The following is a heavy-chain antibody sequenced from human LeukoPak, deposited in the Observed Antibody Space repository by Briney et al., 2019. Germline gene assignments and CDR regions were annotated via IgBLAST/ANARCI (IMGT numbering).Heavy chain of an antibody. D-gene: IGHD3-10*01. J-gene: IGHJ6*03. CDR2: IYYSGST. Sequence: SETLSLTCTVSGGSTSSSFYYWGCIRQPPGKGLEWIGIIYYSGSTYYNPSLKSRVTISVDTSKNQFSLKLSSVTAADTAVYYCARHYYGSGYYYYYYMDVWGKGSTVTISS. CDR3: ARHYYGSGYYYYYYMDV. CDR1: GGSTSSSFYY. V-gene: IGHV4-39*01.